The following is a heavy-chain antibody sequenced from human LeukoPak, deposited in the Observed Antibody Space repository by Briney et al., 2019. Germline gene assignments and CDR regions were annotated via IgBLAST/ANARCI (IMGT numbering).Heavy chain of an antibody. V-gene: IGHV3-30*02. CDR1: GFTFSSFG. Sequence: PGGSLRLSCAASGFTFSSFGMHWVRQAPGKGLEWVAFISSDGSNKYYADSVKGRFTISRDNSKNTLYLQMNSLRAEDTAVYYCAKEGGGVITMIVGYYYGMDVWGQGTTVTVSS. J-gene: IGHJ6*02. CDR2: ISSDGSNK. D-gene: IGHD3-22*01. CDR3: AKEGGGVITMIVGYYYGMDV.